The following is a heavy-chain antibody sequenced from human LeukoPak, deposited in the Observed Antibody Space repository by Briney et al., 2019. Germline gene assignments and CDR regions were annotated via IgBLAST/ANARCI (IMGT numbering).Heavy chain of an antibody. J-gene: IGHJ4*02. CDR3: ARDPLYYDSSGYTN. CDR1: GYTFTSYA. D-gene: IGHD3-22*01. Sequence: ASVKVSCKASGYTFTSYAMNWVRQAPGQGLEWMGWINTNTGNPTYAQGFTGRFVFSLDTSVSTAYLQISSLKAEDTAVYYCARDPLYYDSSGYTNWGQGTLVTVSS. V-gene: IGHV7-4-1*02. CDR2: INTNTGNP.